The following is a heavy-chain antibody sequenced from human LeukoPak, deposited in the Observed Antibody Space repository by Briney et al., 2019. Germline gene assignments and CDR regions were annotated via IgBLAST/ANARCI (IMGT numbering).Heavy chain of an antibody. V-gene: IGHV1-24*01. CDR3: ARKYYDTSGYYFGFDN. D-gene: IGHD3-22*01. CDR1: GYTLTELS. J-gene: IGHJ4*02. Sequence: GASVKVSCKVSGYTLTELSMHWVRQAPGKGLEWMGGFDPEDGETIYAQKFQGRVTMTEDTSTDTAYMELSSLRSEDTAVYYCARKYYDTSGYYFGFDNWGQGTLVTVSS. CDR2: FDPEDGET.